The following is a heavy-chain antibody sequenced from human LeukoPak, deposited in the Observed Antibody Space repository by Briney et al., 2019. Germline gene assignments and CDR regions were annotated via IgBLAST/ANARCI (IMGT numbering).Heavy chain of an antibody. J-gene: IGHJ6*03. Sequence: GGSLRLSCAASGFTFEDYAMHWVRQTPGKGLEWVSGINWNSGSIDYADSVKGRFTISRDNAKNSLYLQMNNLRAGDTALYYCARGGGIVGASNRYYYYYMDVWGKGTTVTISS. CDR2: INWNSGSI. CDR1: GFTFEDYA. D-gene: IGHD1-26*01. V-gene: IGHV3-9*01. CDR3: ARGGGIVGASNRYYYYYMDV.